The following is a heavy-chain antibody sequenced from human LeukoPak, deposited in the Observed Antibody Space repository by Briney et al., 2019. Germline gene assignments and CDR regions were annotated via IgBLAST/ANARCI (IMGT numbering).Heavy chain of an antibody. D-gene: IGHD4-17*01. V-gene: IGHV3-7*01. CDR3: ARVSLYGDVYFDY. Sequence: QPGGSLRLSCAASGFTFSSYWMSWVRQAPGKGLEWVANIKQDGSEKYYVDSVKGRFTISRDNAKNSLYLQMNSLRAEDTAVYYCARVSLYGDVYFDYWGQGTLVTVSS. CDR2: IKQDGSEK. CDR1: GFTFSSYW. J-gene: IGHJ4*02.